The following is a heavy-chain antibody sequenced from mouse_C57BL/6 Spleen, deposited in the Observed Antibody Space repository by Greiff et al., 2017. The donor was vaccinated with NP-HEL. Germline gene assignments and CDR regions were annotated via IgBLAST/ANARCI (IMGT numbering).Heavy chain of an antibody. Sequence: QVQLQQPGAELVRPGSSVKLSCKASGYTFTSYWMHWVKQRPIQGLEWIGNIDPSDSETHYNQKFKDKATLTVDKSSSTAYMQLSSLTSEDSAVYYCARSSGHGDGFAYWGQGTLVTVSA. CDR3: ARSSGHGDGFAY. D-gene: IGHD3-3*01. V-gene: IGHV1-52*01. CDR2: IDPSDSET. CDR1: GYTFTSYW. J-gene: IGHJ3*01.